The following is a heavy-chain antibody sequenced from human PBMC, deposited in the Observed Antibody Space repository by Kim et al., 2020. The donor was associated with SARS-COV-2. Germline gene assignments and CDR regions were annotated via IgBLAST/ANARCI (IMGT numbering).Heavy chain of an antibody. CDR3: ARDPRRDTLSDAFDI. CDR2: IYTGGVT. CDR1: EFIVSSNY. V-gene: IGHV3-53*05. J-gene: IGHJ3*02. Sequence: GGSLRLSCAAFEFIVSSNYMSWVRQAPGKGLEWVSSIYTGGVTYYADSVQGRFTISRDISKNTLYLQMKSLRPEDTAMYFCARDPRRDTLSDAFDIWGQGTMVTVSS.